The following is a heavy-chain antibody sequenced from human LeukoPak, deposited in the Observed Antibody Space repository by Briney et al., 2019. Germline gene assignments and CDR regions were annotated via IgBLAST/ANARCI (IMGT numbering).Heavy chain of an antibody. CDR1: GFSFRTYE. V-gene: IGHV3-48*03. CDR2: ISSGGNTE. CDR3: GRDTVNGPFVISLDY. D-gene: IGHD2-8*01. J-gene: IGHJ4*02. Sequence: GGSLRLSCAASGFSFRTYEMNWVRQAPGKGLEWVSHISSGGNTEYYVDSVRGRFSMSRDNAKNLLFLQMNSLRAEDTAVYYCGRDTVNGPFVISLDYWGQGALVTVSS.